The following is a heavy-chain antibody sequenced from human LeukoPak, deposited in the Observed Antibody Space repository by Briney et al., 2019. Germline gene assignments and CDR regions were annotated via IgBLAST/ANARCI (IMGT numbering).Heavy chain of an antibody. J-gene: IGHJ4*02. CDR3: ARSPSGSYGFFDY. Sequence: SETLSLTCAVSGGSISSSNWGSWVRQPPGKGLEGIGEIYHSGSTNYNPSLKSRVTISVYKTKNQFSLKLSTVTAADTAVYYWARSPSGSYGFFDYWGQGTLVTVSS. D-gene: IGHD1-26*01. CDR1: GGSISSSNW. V-gene: IGHV4-4*02. CDR2: IYHSGST.